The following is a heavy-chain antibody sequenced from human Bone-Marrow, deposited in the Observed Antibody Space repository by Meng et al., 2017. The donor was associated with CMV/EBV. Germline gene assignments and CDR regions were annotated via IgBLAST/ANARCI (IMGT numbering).Heavy chain of an antibody. CDR2: IYYSGST. CDR1: GGSVSSGSYY. CDR3: ARAYCSGGSCPHPYYYYGMDV. D-gene: IGHD2-15*01. Sequence: GSLRLSCTVSGGSVSSGSYYWSWIRQPPGKGLEWIGYIYYSGSTNYNPSLKSRVTISVDTSKNQFSLKLSSVTAADTAVYYCARAYCSGGSCPHPYYYYGMDVWGQGTTVTVSS. V-gene: IGHV4-61*01. J-gene: IGHJ6*02.